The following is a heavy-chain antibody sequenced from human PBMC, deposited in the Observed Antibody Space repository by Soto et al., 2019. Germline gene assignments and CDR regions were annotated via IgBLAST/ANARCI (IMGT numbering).Heavy chain of an antibody. Sequence: SETLSLTCTVSGGSVSSGSYYWSWSRQPPGKGLEWIGYIYYSGSTNYNPSLKSRVTISVDTSKNQFSLKLSSVTAADTAVYYCARDRRRWFDPWGQGTLVTVSS. CDR3: ARDRRRWFDP. CDR2: IYYSGST. V-gene: IGHV4-61*01. J-gene: IGHJ5*02. CDR1: GGSVSSGSYY.